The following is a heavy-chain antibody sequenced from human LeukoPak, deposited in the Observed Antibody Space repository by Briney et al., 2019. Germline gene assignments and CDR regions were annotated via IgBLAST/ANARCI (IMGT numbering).Heavy chain of an antibody. V-gene: IGHV1-2*02. CDR2: INPNSGGT. CDR3: ARQLNYYGSGSYYNSDWFDP. J-gene: IGHJ5*02. Sequence: ASVKVSCKASGYTFTGYYMHWVRQAPGQGLEWMGWINPNSGGTNYAQKFQGRVTMTRDTSISTAYMELSRLRSDDTAVYYCARQLNYYGSGSYYNSDWFDPWGQGTLVTVSS. D-gene: IGHD3-10*01. CDR1: GYTFTGYY.